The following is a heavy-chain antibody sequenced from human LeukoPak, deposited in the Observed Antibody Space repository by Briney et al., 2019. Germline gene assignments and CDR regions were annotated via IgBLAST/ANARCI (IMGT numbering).Heavy chain of an antibody. D-gene: IGHD3-3*01. J-gene: IGHJ4*02. CDR1: GYSISSGYY. Sequence: PSETMSLTCTVSGYSISSGYYWGWIRQPPGKGLEWIGSIYHSGSTYYNPSLKSRVTISVDTSKNQFSLKLSSVTAADTAVYYCARASPPAYYDFWSGYYPNFDYWGQGTLVTVSS. CDR2: IYHSGST. V-gene: IGHV4-38-2*02. CDR3: ARASPPAYYDFWSGYYPNFDY.